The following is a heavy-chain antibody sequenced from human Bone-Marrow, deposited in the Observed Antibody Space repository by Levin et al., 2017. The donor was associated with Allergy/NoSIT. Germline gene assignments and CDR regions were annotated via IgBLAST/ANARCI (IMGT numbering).Heavy chain of an antibody. CDR3: ARETSSGWYG. CDR2: ISYDGSNK. CDR1: GFTFSSYA. V-gene: IGHV3-30-3*01. Sequence: PGGSLRLSCAASGFTFSSYAMHWVRQAPGKGLEWVAVISYDGSNKYYADSVKGRFTISRDNSKNTLYLQMNSLRAEDTAVYYCARETSSGWYGWGQGTLVTVSS. D-gene: IGHD6-19*01. J-gene: IGHJ4*02.